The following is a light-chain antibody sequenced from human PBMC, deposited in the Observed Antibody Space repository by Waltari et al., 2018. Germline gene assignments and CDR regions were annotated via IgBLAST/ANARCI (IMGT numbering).Light chain of an antibody. CDR3: SSYTSSGTFVL. Sequence: QSALTQPASVPGSPGPSLPIPCTGTRSAVGGFNCVPSYQQHPGKAPQLVIYDVNKRPSGVSNRFSGSKSGNTASLTISGLQAEDEADYYCSSYTSSGTFVLFGGGTKVTVL. J-gene: IGLJ2*01. CDR1: RSAVGGFNC. V-gene: IGLV2-14*01. CDR2: DVN.